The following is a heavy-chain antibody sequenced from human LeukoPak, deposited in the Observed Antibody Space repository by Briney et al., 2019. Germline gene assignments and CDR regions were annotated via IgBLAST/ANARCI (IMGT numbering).Heavy chain of an antibody. Sequence: PSETLSLTCTVSGGSISSSSYYWGWIRQPPGKWLEWIGSIYYSGSTYYNPSLKRRVTISADTSKNQFSLKLSSVTAAQKAVYYCASRVTYCSSTSCYSPADYWGQGTLVTVSS. D-gene: IGHD2-2*02. CDR1: GGSISSSSYY. V-gene: IGHV4-39*01. CDR3: ASRVTYCSSTSCYSPADY. J-gene: IGHJ4*02. CDR2: IYYSGST.